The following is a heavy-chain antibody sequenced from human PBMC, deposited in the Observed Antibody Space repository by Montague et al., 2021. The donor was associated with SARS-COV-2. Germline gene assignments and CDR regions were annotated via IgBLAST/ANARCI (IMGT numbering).Heavy chain of an antibody. Sequence: SETLSLTYAVYGGSFSGYYWTWIRQSPGKGLEWIAEINHSGTTNYNFNPSLRSRVTISVDTSKSQSSLKLSSVTAADTGVYYCARWDPQTLTLIGLRGKSASDYWGQGTLVTVSS. CDR3: ARWDPQTLTLIGLRGKSASDY. D-gene: IGHD4-23*01. V-gene: IGHV4-34*01. CDR1: GGSFSGYY. J-gene: IGHJ4*02. CDR2: INHSGTT.